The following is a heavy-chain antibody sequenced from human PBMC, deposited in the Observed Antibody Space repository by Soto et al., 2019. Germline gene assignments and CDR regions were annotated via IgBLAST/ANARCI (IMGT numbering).Heavy chain of an antibody. J-gene: IGHJ6*02. CDR1: GGSVSSGGYY. V-gene: IGHV4-61*08. D-gene: IGHD3-10*01. CDR3: ARRLYGSGTYYYYYGMDV. Sequence: XETLPVPCTVSGGSVSSGGYYWSWIRQPPGEGLEWIGYIYYSGGTNYNPSLKSRVTISVDTSKNQFSLKLSSVTDADTAVYYCARRLYGSGTYYYYYGMDVWGQGTTVTVPS. CDR2: IYYSGGT.